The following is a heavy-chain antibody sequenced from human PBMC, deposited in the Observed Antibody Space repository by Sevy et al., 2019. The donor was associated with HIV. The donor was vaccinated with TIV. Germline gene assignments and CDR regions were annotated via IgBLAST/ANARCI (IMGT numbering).Heavy chain of an antibody. CDR3: AKVSDIVVVTDAFDI. CDR2: ISGSGGST. D-gene: IGHD2-21*02. V-gene: IGHV3-23*01. Sequence: GGSLRLSCAASGLRFNSYAMSWVRQAPGKGLEWVSSISGSGGSTYYADSVKGRFTISRDNSKNTLYLQMNSLRAEDTAVYYCAKVSDIVVVTDAFDIWGQGTMVTVSS. CDR1: GLRFNSYA. J-gene: IGHJ3*02.